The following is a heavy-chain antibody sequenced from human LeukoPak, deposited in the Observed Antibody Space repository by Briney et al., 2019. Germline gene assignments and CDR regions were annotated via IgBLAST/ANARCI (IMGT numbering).Heavy chain of an antibody. CDR3: ARGTDIVVVPAAPPFDY. V-gene: IGHV3-33*01. CDR2: IWYDGSNK. D-gene: IGHD2-2*01. Sequence: GGSLRLSCAASGFTFSSYGMHWVRQAPGKGLEWVAVIWYDGSNKYYADSVKGRFTISRDNSKNTLYLQMNSLRAEDTAVYYCARGTDIVVVPAAPPFDYWGQGTLVTVSS. J-gene: IGHJ4*02. CDR1: GFTFSSYG.